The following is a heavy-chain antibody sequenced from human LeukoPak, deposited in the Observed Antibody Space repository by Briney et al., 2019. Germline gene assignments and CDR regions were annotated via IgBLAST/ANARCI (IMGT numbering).Heavy chain of an antibody. CDR3: ARARTTHYYGSGDAFDI. CDR2: ISAYNGNT. Sequence: ASVRVSCKASGYTFTSYGISWVRQAPGQGLEWMGWISAYNGNTNYAQKLQGRVTMTTDTSTSTAYMELRSLRSDDTAVYYCARARTTHYYGSGDAFDIWGQGTMVTVSS. V-gene: IGHV1-18*01. J-gene: IGHJ3*02. CDR1: GYTFTSYG. D-gene: IGHD3-10*01.